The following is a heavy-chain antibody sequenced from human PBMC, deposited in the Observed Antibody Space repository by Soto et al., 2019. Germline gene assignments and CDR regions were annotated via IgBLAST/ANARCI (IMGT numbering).Heavy chain of an antibody. V-gene: IGHV4-30-4*01. D-gene: IGHD3-3*01. CDR2: IYNSGST. CDR3: ARGPSADKIDF. J-gene: IGHJ4*02. CDR1: GGSVSSGGYF. Sequence: SETLSLTCTVSGGSVSSGGYFWSWIRQPPGEGLEWIGHIYNSGSTYSNPSLRGRVTISVDTSKSQFSLKLSSVTAADTAVYYCARGPSADKIDFWGQGTLVTVSS.